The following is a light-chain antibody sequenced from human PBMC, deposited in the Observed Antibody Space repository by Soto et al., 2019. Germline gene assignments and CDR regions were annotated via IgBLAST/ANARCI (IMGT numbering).Light chain of an antibody. CDR2: EVT. CDR3: SSYTGGNPSYV. Sequence: QSALTQPPSASGSPVQSVTISCTGTSSYVGGYDYVSWYQQHPGKAPKLMIYEVTIRPSGVSNRFSGSKSGNTASLTVSGLQAEDAADYYCSSYTGGNPSYVFGTGTKVTVL. J-gene: IGLJ1*01. CDR1: SSYVGGYDY. V-gene: IGLV2-8*01.